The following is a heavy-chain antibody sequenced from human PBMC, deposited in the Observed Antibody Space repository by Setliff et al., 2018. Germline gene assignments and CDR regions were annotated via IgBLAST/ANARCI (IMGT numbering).Heavy chain of an antibody. CDR2: INTSGST. V-gene: IGHV4-4*07. CDR1: GGSISYNY. CDR3: ARMTGFQYIDV. J-gene: IGHJ6*03. D-gene: IGHD3-3*01. Sequence: SETLSLTCTVSGGSISYNYWSWIRQPAGKGLQWIGRINTSGSTKYNPSLKSRVTMSVDTSKNQFSLKLSAVTAADTAVYYCARMTGFQYIDVWGKGTTVTVSS.